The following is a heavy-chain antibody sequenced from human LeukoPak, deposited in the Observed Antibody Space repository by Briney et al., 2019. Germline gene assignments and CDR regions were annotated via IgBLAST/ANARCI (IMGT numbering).Heavy chain of an antibody. J-gene: IGHJ5*02. V-gene: IGHV4-59*08. Sequence: SETLSLTCTVSGGSISSYYWSWIRQPPVKGLEWIGYIYYSGSTNYIPSLKSRVTISVDTSKNQFSLKLSSVTAADTAVYYCARLKTKVTTSWFDPWGQGTLVTVSS. CDR2: IYYSGST. CDR3: ARLKTKVTTSWFDP. D-gene: IGHD4-11*01. CDR1: GGSISSYY.